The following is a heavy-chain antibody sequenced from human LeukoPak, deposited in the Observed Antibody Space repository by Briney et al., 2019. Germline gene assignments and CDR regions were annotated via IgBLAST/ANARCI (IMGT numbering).Heavy chain of an antibody. CDR3: AISPRSAADNWFDP. CDR2: ISAGGGST. Sequence: PGGSLRLSCADSGFTLSTYAMNWVRQAPGKGLEWVSGISAGGGSTYYADSVKGRFTISRDNSKNTLYLQMNSLTVEDTAVYYCAISPRSAADNWFDPWGQGTLVTVSS. CDR1: GFTLSTYA. J-gene: IGHJ5*02. D-gene: IGHD6-13*01. V-gene: IGHV3-23*01.